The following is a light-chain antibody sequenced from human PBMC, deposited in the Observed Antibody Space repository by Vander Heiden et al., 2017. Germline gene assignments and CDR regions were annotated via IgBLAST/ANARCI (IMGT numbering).Light chain of an antibody. CDR2: DAS. CDR3: QQRSNWIT. CDR1: QIVSRY. Sequence: ELVLTQSPATLSLSPGESATLSCRASQIVSRYLAWYQQKPGQAPRLLIYDASNRATGIPARFSGSGSGTDFTLTISSLEPEDFAVYYCQQRSNWITFGQGTRLEIK. V-gene: IGKV3-11*01. J-gene: IGKJ5*01.